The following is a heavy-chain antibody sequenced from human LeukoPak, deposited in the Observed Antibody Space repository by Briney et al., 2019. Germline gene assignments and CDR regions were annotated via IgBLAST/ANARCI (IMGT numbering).Heavy chain of an antibody. J-gene: IGHJ3*02. CDR1: GFTFSSYG. Sequence: GGSLRLSCAASGFTFSSYGMHWVRQAPGKGLEWVAFIRYDGSNKYYADSVKGRFTISRDNSKNTLYLQMNSLRAEDTAVYYCARWEPEGKNAFDIWGQGTMVTVSS. CDR2: IRYDGSNK. CDR3: ARWEPEGKNAFDI. V-gene: IGHV3-30*02. D-gene: IGHD1-26*01.